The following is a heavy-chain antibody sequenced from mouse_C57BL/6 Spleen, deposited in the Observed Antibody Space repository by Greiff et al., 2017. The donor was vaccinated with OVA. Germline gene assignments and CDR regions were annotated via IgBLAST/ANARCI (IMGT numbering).Heavy chain of an antibody. V-gene: IGHV1-82*01. CDR3: ARGLWFDY. Sequence: VQLQQSGPELVKPGASVKISCKASGYAFSSSWMNWVKQRPGKGLEWIGRIYPGDGDTNYNGKFKGKATLTADKSSSTAYMQLSSLTSEDSAVYFCARGLWFDYWGQGTTLTVSS. D-gene: IGHD1-1*02. J-gene: IGHJ2*01. CDR2: IYPGDGDT. CDR1: GYAFSSSW.